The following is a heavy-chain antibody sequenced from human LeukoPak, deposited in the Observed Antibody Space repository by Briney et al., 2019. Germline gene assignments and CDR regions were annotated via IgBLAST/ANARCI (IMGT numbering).Heavy chain of an antibody. Sequence: SETLSLTCTVSGGSISSYYWSWIRQPPGKGLEWIGYIYYSGSTNYNPSLKSRVTISVDTSKNQVSLKLSSVTAADTAADYCARASLLEYSSSSPSGPFDPWGQEPWSPSPQ. D-gene: IGHD6-6*01. CDR1: GGSISSYY. V-gene: IGHV4-59*01. CDR2: IYYSGST. J-gene: IGHJ5*02. CDR3: ARASLLEYSSSSPSGPFDP.